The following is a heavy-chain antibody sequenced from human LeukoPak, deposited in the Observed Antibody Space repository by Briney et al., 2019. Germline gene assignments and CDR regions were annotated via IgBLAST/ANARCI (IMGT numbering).Heavy chain of an antibody. V-gene: IGHV3-23*01. J-gene: IGHJ3*02. CDR1: GFTFSSYA. CDR2: ISGSGGST. D-gene: IGHD3-9*01. Sequence: GGSLRLSCAASGFTFSSYAMSWVRQAPGKGLEWVSAISGSGGSTYYADSVKGRFTISRDNSKNTLYLQMNSLRAEDTAVYYSAKGYFDPDAFDIWGQGTMVTVS. CDR3: AKGYFDPDAFDI.